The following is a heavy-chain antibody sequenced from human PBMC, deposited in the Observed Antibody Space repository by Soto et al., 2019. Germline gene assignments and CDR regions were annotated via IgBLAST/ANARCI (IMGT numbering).Heavy chain of an antibody. D-gene: IGHD3-3*01. J-gene: IGHJ3*02. CDR2: VIPLYGTP. Sequence: QVQLVQSGAEVKKPGSSVKVSCKASGGTFSNFAISWVRQAPGQGLEWMGGVIPLYGTPNYAQKFQGRVTITADKSTSTGYMELRRLRSEDTAVYYCAWTFLEWLYDAFHIWGQGTMVTVSS. CDR1: GGTFSNFA. V-gene: IGHV1-69*06. CDR3: AWTFLEWLYDAFHI.